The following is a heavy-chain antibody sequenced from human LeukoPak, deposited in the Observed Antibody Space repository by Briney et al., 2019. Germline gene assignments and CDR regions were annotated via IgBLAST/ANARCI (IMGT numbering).Heavy chain of an antibody. D-gene: IGHD5-12*01. CDR2: IYYSGST. CDR1: GGSISSYY. Sequence: SETLSLTCTVSGGSISSYYWSWIRQPPGKGLEWIGYIYYSGSTNYNPSLKSRVTISVDTSKNQFSLKLSSVTAADTAVYYCARGSGYSRDYFDYWGQGTLVTVSS. J-gene: IGHJ4*02. V-gene: IGHV4-59*01. CDR3: ARGSGYSRDYFDY.